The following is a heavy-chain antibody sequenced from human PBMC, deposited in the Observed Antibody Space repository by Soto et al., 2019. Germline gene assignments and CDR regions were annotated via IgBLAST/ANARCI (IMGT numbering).Heavy chain of an antibody. V-gene: IGHV1-2*04. J-gene: IGHJ6*02. CDR3: ARASGWPSYYYYGMDV. CDR1: GYTFTGYY. Sequence: QVQLVQSGAEVKKPGASVKVSCKASGYTFTGYYMHWVRQAPGQGLEWMGWINPNSGGTNYAQKFQGWVTMTRDTSLSTAYMELSRLRSDDTAVYYCARASGWPSYYYYGMDVWGQGTTVTVSS. D-gene: IGHD6-19*01. CDR2: INPNSGGT.